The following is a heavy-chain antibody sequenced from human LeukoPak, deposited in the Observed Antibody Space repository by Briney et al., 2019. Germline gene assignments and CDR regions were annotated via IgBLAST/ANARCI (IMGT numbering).Heavy chain of an antibody. V-gene: IGHV3-7*02. CDR3: ARAGYYGVGTPDN. CDR1: GFTFSSYA. Sequence: GGSLRLSCAASGFTFSSYAMSWVRQAPGKGLEWVANIKQDGSEEYYVDSVKGRFTISRDNAKNSLYLQMNSLRVEDTAVYYCARAGYYGVGTPDNWGQGTLVTVSS. J-gene: IGHJ4*02. D-gene: IGHD3-10*01. CDR2: IKQDGSEE.